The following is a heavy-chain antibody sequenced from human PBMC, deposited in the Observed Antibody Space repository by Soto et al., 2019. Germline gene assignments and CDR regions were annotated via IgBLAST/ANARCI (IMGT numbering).Heavy chain of an antibody. CDR1: GFTFSSYG. V-gene: IGHV3-33*01. Sequence: QVQLVESGGGVVQPGRSLRLSCAASGFTFSSYGMHWVRQAPGKGLEWVEVIRYDGSNKYYADSVKGRFTISRDNSKNTLYLHMTSLRAEETAVYYWARDSLGVAGFSGWYYYWGQGTLVTVSS. D-gene: IGHD6-13*01. CDR2: IRYDGSNK. CDR3: ARDSLGVAGFSGWYYY. J-gene: IGHJ4*02.